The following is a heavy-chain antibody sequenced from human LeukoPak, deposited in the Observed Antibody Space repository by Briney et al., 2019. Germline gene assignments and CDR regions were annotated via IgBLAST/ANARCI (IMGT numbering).Heavy chain of an antibody. Sequence: SETLSLTCAVYGGSFSGYYWSWIRQPPGKGLEWIGEINHSGSTNYNPSLESRVTISVDTSKNQFSLKLSSVTAADTAVYYCARVNPRREYPSDVWGKGTTVTVSS. CDR1: GGSFSGYY. J-gene: IGHJ6*04. D-gene: IGHD2-2*01. CDR3: ARVNPRREYPSDV. V-gene: IGHV4-34*01. CDR2: INHSGST.